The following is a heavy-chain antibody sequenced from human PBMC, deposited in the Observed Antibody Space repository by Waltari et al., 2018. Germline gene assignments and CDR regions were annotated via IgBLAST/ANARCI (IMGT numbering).Heavy chain of an antibody. CDR1: GFPFSLHA. D-gene: IGHD1-26*01. Sequence: EVQLLESGGALVQPGGSLRLSCAASGFPFSLHAMAWGRQAPGKGLEWVSVIYDDGTTYSAASVKGRFTVSRDYSKDTLSLQMNSLRREDTAVYYCARVLGKSVGAILAYWGQGTLVTVSS. CDR3: ARVLGKSVGAILAY. J-gene: IGHJ4*02. CDR2: IYDDGTT. V-gene: IGHV3-23*03.